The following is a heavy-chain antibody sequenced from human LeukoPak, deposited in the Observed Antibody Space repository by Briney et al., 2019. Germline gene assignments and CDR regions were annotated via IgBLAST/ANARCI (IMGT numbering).Heavy chain of an antibody. CDR1: GFTFSSYG. CDR2: ISGSGGNT. CDR3: AKGLYSSSYPYYFDY. D-gene: IGHD3-22*01. Sequence: PGRSLRLSCAASGFTFSSYGMHWVRQAPGEGLEWVSAISGSGGNTYYTDSVKGRFTISRDNSKNTLYLQMNSLRPEDTAVYYCAKGLYSSSYPYYFDYWGQGTLVTVSS. V-gene: IGHV3-23*01. J-gene: IGHJ4*02.